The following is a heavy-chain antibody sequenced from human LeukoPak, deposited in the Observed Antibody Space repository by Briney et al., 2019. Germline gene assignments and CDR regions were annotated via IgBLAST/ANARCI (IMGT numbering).Heavy chain of an antibody. CDR1: GFTFSSYG. D-gene: IGHD1-26*01. CDR2: ISYDGSNK. CDR3: AKDLARWELYRVDY. J-gene: IGHJ4*02. V-gene: IGHV3-30*18. Sequence: PGRSLRLSCAASGFTFSSYGMHWVRQAPGKGLEWVAVISYDGSNKYYADSVKGRFTISRDNSKNTLYLQMNSLRAEDTAVYYCAKDLARWELYRVDYWGQGTLVTVSS.